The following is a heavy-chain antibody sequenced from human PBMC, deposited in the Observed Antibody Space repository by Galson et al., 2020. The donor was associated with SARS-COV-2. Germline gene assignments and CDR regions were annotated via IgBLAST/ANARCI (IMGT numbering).Heavy chain of an antibody. CDR3: ARDSRGPMVRGVIISAFDI. D-gene: IGHD3-10*01. Sequence: SETLYLTCTVSGGSISSYYWSWIRQPAGKGLEWIGRIYTSGSTNYNPSLKSRVTMSVDTSKNQFSLKLSSVTAADTAVYYCARDSRGPMVRGVIISAFDIWGQGTMVTVSS. V-gene: IGHV4-4*07. J-gene: IGHJ3*02. CDR1: GGSISSYY. CDR2: IYTSGST.